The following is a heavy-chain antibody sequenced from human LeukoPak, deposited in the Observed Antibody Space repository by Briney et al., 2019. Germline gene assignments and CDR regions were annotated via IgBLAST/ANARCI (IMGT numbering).Heavy chain of an antibody. V-gene: IGHV4-39*07. J-gene: IGHJ4*02. CDR3: ARVQGMSGYFLIDF. CDR1: GGSISSSSYY. Sequence: SETLSLTCTVSGGSISSSSYYWGWIRQPPGKGLEWIGSIYYSGSTYYNPSLKSRVTISVDTSKNQFSLKLSSVTAADTAVYYCARVQGMSGYFLIDFWGQGTLVTVSS. CDR2: IYYSGST. D-gene: IGHD3-3*01.